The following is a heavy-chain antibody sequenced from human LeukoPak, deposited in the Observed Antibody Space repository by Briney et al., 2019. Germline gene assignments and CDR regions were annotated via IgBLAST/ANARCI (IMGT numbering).Heavy chain of an antibody. Sequence: GGSLRLSCAASGISFRSYGMHWVRQAPGKGLEWVTFIWYDASNKYYAESVKGRFTISRDNSRNTVFLQMNCLRAEDTAIYYCATDISTHYFGSWGQGTLVTVSS. V-gene: IGHV3-30*02. J-gene: IGHJ4*02. D-gene: IGHD3-9*01. CDR3: ATDISTHYFGS. CDR2: IWYDASNK. CDR1: GISFRSYG.